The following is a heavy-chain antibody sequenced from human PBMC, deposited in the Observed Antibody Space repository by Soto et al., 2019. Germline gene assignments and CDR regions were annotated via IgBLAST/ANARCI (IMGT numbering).Heavy chain of an antibody. Sequence: SETLSLTCTVSGGSISSGGYYWSWIRQHPGKGLEWIGYIYYSGSTYYNPSLKSRVTISVDTSKNQFSLKLSSVTAADTAVYYCAREDSIIIPAVSDFWGQGTLVTVSS. CDR2: IYYSGST. CDR3: AREDSIIIPAVSDF. J-gene: IGHJ4*02. CDR1: GGSISSGGYY. D-gene: IGHD2-2*01. V-gene: IGHV4-31*03.